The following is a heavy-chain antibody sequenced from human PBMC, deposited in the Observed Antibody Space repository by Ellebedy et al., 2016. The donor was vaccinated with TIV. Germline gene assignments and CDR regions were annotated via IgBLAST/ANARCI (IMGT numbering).Heavy chain of an antibody. D-gene: IGHD6-19*01. V-gene: IGHV4-39*01. CDR3: ARFKDSSGWYGAVFDWFDP. J-gene: IGHJ5*02. Sequence: SETLSLXCTVSGGSISSSSYYWGWIRQPPGKGLEWIGSIYYSGSTYYNPSLKSRVTISVDTSKNQFSLKLSSVTAADTAVYYCARFKDSSGWYGAVFDWFDPWGQGTLVTVSS. CDR2: IYYSGST. CDR1: GGSISSSSYY.